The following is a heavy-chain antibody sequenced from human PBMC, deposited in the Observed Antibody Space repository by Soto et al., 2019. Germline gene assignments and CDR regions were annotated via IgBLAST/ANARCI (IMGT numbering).Heavy chain of an antibody. J-gene: IGHJ5*02. Sequence: EVQLVESGGGLVQPGGSLRLSCAASGFTFSSYWMSWVRQAPGKGLEWVANIKQDGSEKYYVDSVKGRFTISSDNAKNSLYLQMNSLRAEDTAVYYCARAFLAIAVNWFDPWGQGTLVTVSS. CDR3: ARAFLAIAVNWFDP. D-gene: IGHD6-19*01. CDR2: IKQDGSEK. V-gene: IGHV3-7*01. CDR1: GFTFSSYW.